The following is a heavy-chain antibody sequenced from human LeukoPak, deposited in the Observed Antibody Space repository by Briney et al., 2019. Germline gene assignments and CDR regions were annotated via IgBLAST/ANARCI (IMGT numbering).Heavy chain of an antibody. CDR3: ARDNPPDY. Sequence: PGGSLRLSCAASGLTFGDYWMHWVRQAPGKGLVWASRIISDGSSASYADSVKGRFTISRDNAKNSLYLQLNSLRAEDTALYYCARDNPPDYWGQGTLVTVSS. CDR1: GLTFGDYW. J-gene: IGHJ4*02. V-gene: IGHV3-74*01. CDR2: IISDGSSA.